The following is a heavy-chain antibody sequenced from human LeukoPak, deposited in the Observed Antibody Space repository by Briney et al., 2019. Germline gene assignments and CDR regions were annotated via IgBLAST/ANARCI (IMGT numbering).Heavy chain of an antibody. D-gene: IGHD3-22*01. Sequence: PSETLSPTCTVSGGSISSGDYYWSWIRQPPGKGLEWIGYNHYSGSTYFNPSLKSRVTLSVDTSKNQLSLKLSSVTAADTAVYYCARNYYDGSGHYFSGFEIWGQGTMVTVSS. CDR1: GGSISSGDYY. CDR2: NHYSGST. J-gene: IGHJ3*02. V-gene: IGHV4-30-4*01. CDR3: ARNYYDGSGHYFSGFEI.